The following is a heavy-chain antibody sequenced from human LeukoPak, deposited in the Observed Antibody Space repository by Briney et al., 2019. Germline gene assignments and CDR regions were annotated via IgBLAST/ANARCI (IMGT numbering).Heavy chain of an antibody. Sequence: ASVKVSCKASGYTFTSYDINWVRQATGQGLEWMGWMNPNSGNTGYAQKFQGRVTMTRNTSISTAYMELSSLRSEDAAVYYCARANIYCSGGSCYSDWFDPRGQGTLVTVSS. D-gene: IGHD2-15*01. J-gene: IGHJ5*02. CDR1: GYTFTSYD. CDR3: ARANIYCSGGSCYSDWFDP. V-gene: IGHV1-8*01. CDR2: MNPNSGNT.